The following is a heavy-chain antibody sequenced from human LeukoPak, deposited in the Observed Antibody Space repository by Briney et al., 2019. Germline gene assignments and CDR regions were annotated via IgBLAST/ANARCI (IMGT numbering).Heavy chain of an antibody. D-gene: IGHD2-8*01. Sequence: SETLSLTCTVSGGSISSYHWSWIRQPPGKGLEWIGYIYYSGSTNYNPSLKSRVTISVDTSKNQFSLKLSSVTAADTAVYYCARINGVSSDAFDIWGQGTMVTVSS. CDR3: ARINGVSSDAFDI. CDR1: GGSISSYH. CDR2: IYYSGST. J-gene: IGHJ3*02. V-gene: IGHV4-59*08.